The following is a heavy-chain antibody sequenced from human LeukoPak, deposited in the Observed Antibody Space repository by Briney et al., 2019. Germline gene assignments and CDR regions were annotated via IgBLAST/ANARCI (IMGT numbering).Heavy chain of an antibody. J-gene: IGHJ5*02. CDR2: ISTLSNYI. Sequence: GGSLRLSCAASGFDFSTYAINWVRQAPGKGLEWVSSISTLSNYIFYGDSVKGRFTISRDNAKNSVYLRMNSLRPEDTAVYYCARAGATWFDPWGQGTLVTVSS. CDR1: GFDFSTYA. D-gene: IGHD4/OR15-4a*01. CDR3: ARAGATWFDP. V-gene: IGHV3-21*01.